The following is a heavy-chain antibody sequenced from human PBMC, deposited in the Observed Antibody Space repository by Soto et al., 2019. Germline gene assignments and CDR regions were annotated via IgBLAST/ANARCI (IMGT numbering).Heavy chain of an antibody. Sequence: EVQVLESGGDFVQPGGSLRLSCAASGFTFSSSAMSWVRQAPGKGLEWVSAISANGVNRHYTDSVKGRFTISRDNSKNTLCLQMDSLRAEATAVYYCAKGGMMYAGYCYFDFCGRGTLFTVSS. D-gene: IGHD2-8*01. V-gene: IGHV3-23*01. J-gene: IGHJ2*01. CDR2: ISANGVNR. CDR3: AKGGMMYAGYCYFDF. CDR1: GFTFSSSA.